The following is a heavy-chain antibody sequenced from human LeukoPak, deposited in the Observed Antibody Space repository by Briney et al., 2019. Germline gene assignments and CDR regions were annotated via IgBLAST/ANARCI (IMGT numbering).Heavy chain of an antibody. D-gene: IGHD3-22*01. V-gene: IGHV3-30*02. CDR1: GFTFSSYG. Sequence: LSGGSLRLSCAASGFTFSSYGMHWVRRAPGKGLEWVAFIRHDGTNKYYADSVKGRFTISRDNSKNTLFLQMSSLRVEDTAVYYCGRDVSDTVVVITHNFDFWGQGTLVTVSS. CDR3: GRDVSDTVVVITHNFDF. CDR2: IRHDGTNK. J-gene: IGHJ4*02.